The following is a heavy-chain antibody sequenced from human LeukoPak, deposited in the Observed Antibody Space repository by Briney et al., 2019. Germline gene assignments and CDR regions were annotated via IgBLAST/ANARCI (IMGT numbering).Heavy chain of an antibody. CDR3: AKDGARGYSYGNYYFDY. V-gene: IGHV3-23*01. CDR1: GFTFSSYA. J-gene: IGHJ4*02. D-gene: IGHD5-18*01. Sequence: PGGSLRLSCAASGFTFSSYAMSWVRQAPGKGLEWVSAISGSGGSTYYAGSVKGRFTISRDNSKNTLYLQMNSLRAEDTAVYYCAKDGARGYSYGNYYFDYWGQGTLVTVSS. CDR2: ISGSGGST.